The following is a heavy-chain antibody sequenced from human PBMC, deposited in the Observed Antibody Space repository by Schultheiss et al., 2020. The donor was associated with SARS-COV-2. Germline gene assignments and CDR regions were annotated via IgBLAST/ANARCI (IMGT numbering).Heavy chain of an antibody. CDR1: GFTFSSYG. CDR2: ISYDGSNK. D-gene: IGHD3-3*01. CDR3: AKAATIFGVVIIRNVIDY. Sequence: GESLKISCAASGFTFSSYGMHWVRQAPGKGLEWVAVISYDGSNKYYADSVKGRFTISRDNSKNTLYLQMNSLRAEDTAVYYCAKAATIFGVVIIRNVIDYWGQGTLVTVSS. V-gene: IGHV3-30*18. J-gene: IGHJ4*02.